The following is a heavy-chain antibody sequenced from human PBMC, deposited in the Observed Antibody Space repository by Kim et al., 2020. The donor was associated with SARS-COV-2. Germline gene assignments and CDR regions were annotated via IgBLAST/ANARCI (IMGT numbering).Heavy chain of an antibody. J-gene: IGHJ4*02. CDR3: ARDPEAALLWFGGVDY. Sequence: SVKGRFTISRDNSKNTLYLQMNSLRAEDTAVYYCARDPEAALLWFGGVDYWGQGTLVTVSS. D-gene: IGHD3-10*01. V-gene: IGHV3-30*07.